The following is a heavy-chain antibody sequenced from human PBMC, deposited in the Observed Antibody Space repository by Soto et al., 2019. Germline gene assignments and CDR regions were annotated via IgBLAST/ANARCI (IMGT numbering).Heavy chain of an antibody. CDR2: ISYDGSNK. J-gene: IGHJ6*02. V-gene: IGHV3-30*03. CDR3: AAETKSYFYGMDV. CDR1: GLIFSSSA. Sequence: QVQLVESVGGVVQPGRSLRLSCAASGLIFSSSAMHWVRQAPGKGLEWVALISYDGSNKYYVDSVKGRFTISRDNSKDTLDLQMNSLREGDTAVYYCAAETKSYFYGMDVWGQGTTVTVSS.